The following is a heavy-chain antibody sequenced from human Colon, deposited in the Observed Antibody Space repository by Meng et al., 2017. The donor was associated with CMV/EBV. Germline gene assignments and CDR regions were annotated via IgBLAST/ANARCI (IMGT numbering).Heavy chain of an antibody. Sequence: QVHLVQSGAEVKKAGASVRVSCKASGYSFSNYVLHWVRQAPGQGLEWMGWISPGDDNGKYSQKFQGRVAITKDTSASTAYLDLSSLKSEDTAVYYCAITSLFDYWGQGTLVTVSS. CDR2: ISPGDDNG. CDR1: GYSFSNYV. V-gene: IGHV1-3*01. J-gene: IGHJ4*02. CDR3: AITSLFDY.